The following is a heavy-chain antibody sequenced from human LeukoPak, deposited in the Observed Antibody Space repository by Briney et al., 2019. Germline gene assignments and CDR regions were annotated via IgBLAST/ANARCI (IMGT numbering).Heavy chain of an antibody. CDR1: GGSISSHY. CDR2: IYYSGST. J-gene: IGHJ5*02. CDR3: ARDMGDYYDSSGLNWFDP. Sequence: PSETLSLTCTVSGGSISSHYWSWIRQPPGKGLEWIGYIYYSGSTNYNPSLKSRVTISVDTSKNQFSLKLSSVTAADTAVYYCARDMGDYYDSSGLNWFDPWGQGTLVTVSS. D-gene: IGHD3-22*01. V-gene: IGHV4-59*11.